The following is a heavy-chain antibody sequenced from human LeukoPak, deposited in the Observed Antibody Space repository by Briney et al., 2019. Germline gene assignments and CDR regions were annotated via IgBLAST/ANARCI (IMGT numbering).Heavy chain of an antibody. D-gene: IGHD2-8*01. Sequence: EASVKVSCKASGYTFTGYYMHWVRQAPGQGREWMGRINPNSGGTNYAQKFQGRVTMTRDTSISTAYMELSRLRSDDTAVYYCARVGEWQGYFDYWGQGTLVTVSS. J-gene: IGHJ4*02. V-gene: IGHV1-2*06. CDR3: ARVGEWQGYFDY. CDR2: INPNSGGT. CDR1: GYTFTGYY.